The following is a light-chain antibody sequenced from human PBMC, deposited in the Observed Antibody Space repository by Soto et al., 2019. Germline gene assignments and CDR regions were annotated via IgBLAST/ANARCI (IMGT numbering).Light chain of an antibody. CDR2: DVS. CDR1: SSDVGGYNY. Sequence: QSALTQPASVSGSPGQSITISCTGTSSDVGGYNYVSWYQQHPGKAPKLMIYDVSNRPSGVSNRFSGSKSGNTASLTISGLQAEDEADYYCSSYTSSSTPPYVFGTGIKLTVL. J-gene: IGLJ1*01. CDR3: SSYTSSSTPPYV. V-gene: IGLV2-14*01.